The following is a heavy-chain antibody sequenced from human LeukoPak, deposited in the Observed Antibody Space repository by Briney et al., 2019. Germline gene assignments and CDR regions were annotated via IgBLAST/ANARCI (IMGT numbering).Heavy chain of an antibody. CDR3: ARREDIVVVPAAMRPGAYDI. Sequence: KTSETLPLTCTVSGGSISNYYWSWIRQSPGKGLEWIGIIYYSGITNYNPSLKSRVTISVDTSKNQFSLKLSSVTAADTAVYYCARREDIVVVPAAMRPGAYDIWGQGTMVTVSS. CDR1: GGSISNYY. D-gene: IGHD2-2*01. V-gene: IGHV4-59*08. J-gene: IGHJ3*02. CDR2: IYYSGIT.